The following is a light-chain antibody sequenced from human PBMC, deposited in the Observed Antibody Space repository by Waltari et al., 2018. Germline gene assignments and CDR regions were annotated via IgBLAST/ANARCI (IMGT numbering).Light chain of an antibody. Sequence: DIQMTQSPSTLSASVGDRVTIPCRASRSIITWLAWYQQKPGKAPKLLVYKASSLESGVPSRFSGSGSGTEFTLTISSLQADDFATYYCQQYNKYPLTFGGGTKVEI. CDR3: QQYNKYPLT. CDR2: KAS. V-gene: IGKV1-5*03. CDR1: RSIITW. J-gene: IGKJ4*01.